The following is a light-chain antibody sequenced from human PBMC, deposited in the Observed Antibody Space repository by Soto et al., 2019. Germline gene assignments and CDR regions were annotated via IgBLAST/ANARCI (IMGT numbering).Light chain of an antibody. V-gene: IGKV3-20*01. CDR3: QQCGGSPT. J-gene: IGKJ1*01. CDR1: QRISSTF. Sequence: EIVLTQSPGTLSLSPGERASLSCSASQRISSTFLAWYQQKPGQAPRLLIYGASSRATGIPDRFSGSGSGTDFTLTISRLEAEDFAMYYCQQCGGSPTFGQGTKVDIK. CDR2: GAS.